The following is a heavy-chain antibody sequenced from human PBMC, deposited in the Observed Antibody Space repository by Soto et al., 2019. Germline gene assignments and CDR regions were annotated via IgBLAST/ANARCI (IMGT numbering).Heavy chain of an antibody. CDR1: GYTFTSYD. D-gene: IGHD3-16*02. CDR3: ARVAGGSYRYIVAFDI. V-gene: IGHV1-8*01. Sequence: ASVKVSCKASGYTFTSYDINWVRQATGQGLEWMGLMNPNSGNTGYAQKFQGRVTMTRNTSISTAYMELSSLRSEDTAVYYCARVAGGSYRYIVAFDIWGQGKMVTVSS. J-gene: IGHJ3*02. CDR2: MNPNSGNT.